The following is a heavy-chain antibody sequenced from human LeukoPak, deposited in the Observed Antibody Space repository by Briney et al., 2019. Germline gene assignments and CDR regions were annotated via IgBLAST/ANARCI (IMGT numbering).Heavy chain of an antibody. D-gene: IGHD5-24*01. CDR2: ISWNSGSI. V-gene: IGHV3-9*03. CDR3: AKDIEMATMVGPFDY. Sequence: GGSLRLSCAASGFTFDDYAMHWVRQAPGKGLEWVSGISWNSGSIGYADSVKGRFTISRDNAKDSLYLQMNSLRAEDMALYYCAKDIEMATMVGPFDYWGQGTLVTVSS. J-gene: IGHJ4*02. CDR1: GFTFDDYA.